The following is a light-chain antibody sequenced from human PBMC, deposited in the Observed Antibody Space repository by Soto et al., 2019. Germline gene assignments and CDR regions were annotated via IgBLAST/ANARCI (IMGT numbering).Light chain of an antibody. J-gene: IGLJ3*02. CDR2: NTN. CDR1: SGPVFTSSY. Sequence: QAVVTQAPSFSVSPGGTVTLTCGLSSGPVFTSSYPNWYQQTPGQAPRTLIFNTNTRSSGVPDCFSGSILGDKAALTIAGAQADDDSYYYCLLYLGGGIWVFGGGTKLTVL. V-gene: IGLV8-61*02. CDR3: LLYLGGGIWV.